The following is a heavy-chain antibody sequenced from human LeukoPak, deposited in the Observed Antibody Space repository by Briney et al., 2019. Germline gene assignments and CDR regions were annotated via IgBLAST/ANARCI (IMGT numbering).Heavy chain of an antibody. D-gene: IGHD6-19*01. CDR3: ARARASSGRGPSKWFDP. V-gene: IGHV3-21*01. J-gene: IGHJ5*02. Sequence: GGPLRVSCAASGFTFSSDSMNCVRQAPGKGLEWVSSISSSSSYIYYADSVKGRFTISRDNAKNSLYLQMNSLRAEDTAVYYCARARASSGRGPSKWFDPWGQGTLVTVTS. CDR2: ISSSSSYI. CDR1: GFTFSSDS.